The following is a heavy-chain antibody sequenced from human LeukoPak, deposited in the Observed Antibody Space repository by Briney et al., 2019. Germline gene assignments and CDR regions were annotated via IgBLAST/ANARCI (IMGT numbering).Heavy chain of an antibody. CDR2: IYSGGST. J-gene: IGHJ4*02. CDR3: AKKGYDILTGYPLLFDY. V-gene: IGHV3-66*01. Sequence: QTGGSLRLSCAASGFTVSSNYMSWVRQAPGKGLEWVSVIYSGGSTYYADSVKGRFTISRDNSKNTLYLQMNSLRAEDTAVYYCAKKGYDILTGYPLLFDYWGQGTLVTVSS. D-gene: IGHD3-9*01. CDR1: GFTVSSNY.